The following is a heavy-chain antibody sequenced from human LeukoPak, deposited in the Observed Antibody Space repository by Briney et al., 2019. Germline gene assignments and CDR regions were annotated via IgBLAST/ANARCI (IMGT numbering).Heavy chain of an antibody. CDR1: GFTFSSYG. CDR2: IRYDGGNK. Sequence: GGSLRLSCAASGFTFSSYGMHWVRQAPGKGLEWVAFIRYDGGNKYYADSVKGRFTISRDNSKNTLYLHVNSLRPEDTAVYYCAKGSGYYYYMDVWGKGTTVTISS. CDR3: AKGSGYYYYMDV. J-gene: IGHJ6*03. D-gene: IGHD1-26*01. V-gene: IGHV3-30*02.